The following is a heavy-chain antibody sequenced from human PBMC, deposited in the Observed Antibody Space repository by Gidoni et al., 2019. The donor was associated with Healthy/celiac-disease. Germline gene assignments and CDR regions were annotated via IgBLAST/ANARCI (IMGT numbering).Heavy chain of an antibody. CDR1: GFTASSND. CDR2: IYSGGST. CDR3: ARDGDVFWSGYNRY. Sequence: EVQLVESGGGLIQPGGSLRLSCAASGFTASSNDSSWVRQAPWKGLAWVSVIYSGGSTYYADSVKGRFTISRDNSKNTLYLHRNSLRVEDTAVYYCARDGDVFWSGYNRYWGQGTLVTVSS. V-gene: IGHV3-53*01. J-gene: IGHJ4*02. D-gene: IGHD3-3*01.